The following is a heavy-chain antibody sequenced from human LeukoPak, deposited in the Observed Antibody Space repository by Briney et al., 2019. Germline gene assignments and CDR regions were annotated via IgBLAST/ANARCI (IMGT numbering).Heavy chain of an antibody. CDR1: GGSISSYY. CDR2: IYYSGST. CDR3: ARDGGYSSSWYVERGNAEYFQH. J-gene: IGHJ1*01. Sequence: KASETLSLTCTVSGGSISSYYWSWIRQPPGKGLEWIGYIYYSGSTNYNPSLKSRVTISVDTSKNQFSLKLSSVTAADTAVYYCARDGGYSSSWYVERGNAEYFQHWGQGTLVTVSS. D-gene: IGHD6-13*01. V-gene: IGHV4-59*12.